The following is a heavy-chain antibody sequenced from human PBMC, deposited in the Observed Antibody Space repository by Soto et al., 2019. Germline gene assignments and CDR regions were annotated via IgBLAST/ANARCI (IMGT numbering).Heavy chain of an antibody. D-gene: IGHD1-26*01. Sequence: QVQLVESGGGVVQPGRSLRLSCAASGFTFSSYAMHWVRQAPGKGLEWVAVISYDGSNKYYADSVKGRFTISRDNSKNALYLQMNSLRAEDTAVYYCARGGGGFAFDIWGQGTMVTVSS. CDR3: ARGGGGFAFDI. CDR2: ISYDGSNK. J-gene: IGHJ3*02. CDR1: GFTFSSYA. V-gene: IGHV3-30-3*01.